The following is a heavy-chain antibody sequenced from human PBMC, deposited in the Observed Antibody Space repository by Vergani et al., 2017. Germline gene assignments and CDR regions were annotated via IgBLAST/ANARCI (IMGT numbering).Heavy chain of an antibody. CDR2: LNPTTGHT. J-gene: IGHJ5*02. D-gene: IGHD2-21*01. Sequence: VQLVQSGAEVRKPGASVTVSCTASGYIFKNHYIHWLRQAPGQAFEWMGILNPTTGHTTSAQKFMGRVDMTRDPSTDTSTRTVQMTLSSLRSEDTAVYYCARSIGHCAGATCRAYYFDHWGQGTRVTVSS. CDR3: ARSIGHCAGATCRAYYFDH. V-gene: IGHV1-46*02. CDR1: GYIFKNHY.